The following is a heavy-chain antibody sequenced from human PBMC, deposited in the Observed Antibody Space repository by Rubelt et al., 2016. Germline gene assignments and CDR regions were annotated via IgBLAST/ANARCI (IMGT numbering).Heavy chain of an antibody. CDR1: GYTFTSYG. CDR3: ARCYGSGSYGNWFDP. V-gene: IGHV1-18*01. Sequence: QVQLVQSGAEVKKPGASVKVSCQASGYTFTSYGISWVRQAPGQGLEWMGWISAYNGNTNSAQKLMGRVTMTTDTATSTSEMEPRSRRSGDAAVDYCARCYGSGSYGNWFDPWGQGTLVTVSS. D-gene: IGHD3-10*01. J-gene: IGHJ5*02. CDR2: ISAYNGNT.